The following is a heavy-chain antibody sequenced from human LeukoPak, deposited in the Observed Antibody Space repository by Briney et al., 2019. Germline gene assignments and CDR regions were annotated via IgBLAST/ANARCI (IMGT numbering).Heavy chain of an antibody. CDR3: ARTDLDCKNGVCYDY. J-gene: IGHJ4*02. CDR2: ISVYNHNT. CDR1: GYTFPTSG. Sequence: EASVTVSCKASGYTFPTSGISWVRQAPGQGLEWMGWISVYNHNTNYAQKFQGRVTVTTDTSTRTAYMELRSLRSDDTAVYYCARTDLDCKNGVCYDYWGQGTLVTVSS. D-gene: IGHD2-8*01. V-gene: IGHV1-18*01.